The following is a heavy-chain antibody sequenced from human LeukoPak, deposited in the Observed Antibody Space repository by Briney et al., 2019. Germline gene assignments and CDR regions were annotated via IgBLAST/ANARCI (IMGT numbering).Heavy chain of an antibody. CDR2: IDSSSSTK. Sequence: GGSLRLSCAASGFTFDDYTMHWVRQAPGKGLEWVSYIDSSSSTKYYADSVKGRFTISRDNAKNSLYLQMDSLRAEDTAVYYCARDLATVVTPFDYWGQGTLVTVSS. CDR1: GFTFDDYT. V-gene: IGHV3-48*01. D-gene: IGHD4-23*01. CDR3: ARDLATVVTPFDY. J-gene: IGHJ4*02.